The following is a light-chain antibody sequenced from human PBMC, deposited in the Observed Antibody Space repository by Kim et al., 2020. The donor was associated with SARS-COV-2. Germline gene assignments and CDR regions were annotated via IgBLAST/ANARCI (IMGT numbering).Light chain of an antibody. J-gene: IGLJ3*02. V-gene: IGLV3-19*01. CDR2: RKD. Sequence: SSELTQDPSVSVALGQTVRITCQGDSLRTYYASWYQQKPGQAPRLVIYRKDRRPSGIPDRFSGSGSGNITSFIITGAQADDEADYYCTSRDGGGNHPLFG. CDR3: TSRDGGGNHPL. CDR1: SLRTYY.